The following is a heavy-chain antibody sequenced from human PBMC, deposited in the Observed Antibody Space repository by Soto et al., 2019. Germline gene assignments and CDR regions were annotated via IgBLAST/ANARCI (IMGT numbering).Heavy chain of an antibody. CDR3: ARGRDSAWYGVGI. J-gene: IGHJ4*02. D-gene: IGHD6-19*01. V-gene: IGHV3-23*01. CDR2: IVGSDGST. Sequence: GGSLRLSCASSVFTFDNYAMSWVRQAPGKGLEWVSAIVGSDGSTYYADSAKGRFTISRDSSSKTLYLQMNGLRAEDTAVYYCARGRDSAWYGVGIWGQGTLVTVSS. CDR1: VFTFDNYA.